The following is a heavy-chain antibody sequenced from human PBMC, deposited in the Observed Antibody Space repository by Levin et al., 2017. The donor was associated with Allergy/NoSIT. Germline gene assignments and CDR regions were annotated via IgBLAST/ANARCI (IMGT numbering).Heavy chain of an antibody. CDR2: ISYDGSNK. CDR3: ARDRSGIAVAGLENYFDY. D-gene: IGHD6-19*01. Sequence: PGESLKISCVVSGFTFSSYAMHWVRQAPGKGLEWVAVISYDGSNKYYADSVKGRFIISRDNSKKTLYLQMNSLRAEDTAVYYCARDRSGIAVAGLENYFDYWGQGTLVTVSS. CDR1: GFTFSSYA. V-gene: IGHV3-30-3*01. J-gene: IGHJ4*02.